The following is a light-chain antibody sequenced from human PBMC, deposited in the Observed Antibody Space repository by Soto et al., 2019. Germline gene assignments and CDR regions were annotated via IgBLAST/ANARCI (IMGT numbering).Light chain of an antibody. V-gene: IGKV1-27*01. CDR2: AAS. Sequence: DIQMTQSPSSLSASVGDRVTITCRASQGISKSLAWYQQKPGKVPKLLIYAASTLQSGVPSRFSGSGSGTDFTLTISSLQPEDVATYYCQKYNRAPLTFGGGTNVEIK. CDR1: QGISKS. J-gene: IGKJ4*01. CDR3: QKYNRAPLT.